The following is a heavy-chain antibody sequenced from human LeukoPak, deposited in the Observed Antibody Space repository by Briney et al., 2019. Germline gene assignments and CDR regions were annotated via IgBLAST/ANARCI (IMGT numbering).Heavy chain of an antibody. Sequence: PSETLSLTCTVSGGSISSGGYYRSWIRQHPGKGLEWIGYIYYSGSTYYNPSLKSRVTISVDTSKNQFSLKLSSVTAADTAVYYCASSRRYSYGFSTDYCGQGTLVTVSS. J-gene: IGHJ4*02. CDR3: ASSRRYSYGFSTDY. D-gene: IGHD5-18*01. CDR1: GGSISSGGYY. V-gene: IGHV4-31*03. CDR2: IYYSGST.